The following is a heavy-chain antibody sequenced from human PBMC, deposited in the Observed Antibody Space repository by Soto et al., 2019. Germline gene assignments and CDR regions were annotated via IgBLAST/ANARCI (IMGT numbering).Heavy chain of an antibody. Sequence: SSVKVSFKASGGTFSSYAISWLGQAPVQGREWMGGISRIFDRANYAQKFQGRVTITADEDTSATYLELSSLRSQATAVCYCAGDLFAYCGGDCYSAGSWGQGTLVTVSS. D-gene: IGHD2-21*02. CDR3: AGDLFAYCGGDCYSAGS. CDR2: ISRIFDRA. V-gene: IGHV1-69*13. CDR1: GGTFSSYA. J-gene: IGHJ1*01.